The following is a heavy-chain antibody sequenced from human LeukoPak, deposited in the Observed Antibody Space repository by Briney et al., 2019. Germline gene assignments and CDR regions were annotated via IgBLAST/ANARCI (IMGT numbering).Heavy chain of an antibody. CDR2: IYYSGST. CDR3: ARGYDGSGYYYRNWYFDL. J-gene: IGHJ2*01. V-gene: IGHV4-59*08. Sequence: SETLSLTCTVSGGSISSYYWSWIRQPPGKGLEWVGNIYYSGSTSYNPSLKSRVTISVDTSKNQFSLKLSSVTAADTAVYYCARGYDGSGYYYRNWYFDLWGRGTLVTVSS. D-gene: IGHD3-22*01. CDR1: GGSISSYY.